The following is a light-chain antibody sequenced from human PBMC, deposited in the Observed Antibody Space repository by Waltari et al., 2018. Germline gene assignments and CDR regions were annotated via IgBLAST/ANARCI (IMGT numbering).Light chain of an antibody. CDR2: RNN. CDR1: SSNIGSNY. V-gene: IGLV1-47*01. J-gene: IGLJ3*02. Sequence: QSELTQPPSASGTPGHRVTISCPGSSSNIGSNYVYWYQQLPGTGPKPLNYRNNQRPSGVPDRFSGSKSGTSASLAISGLRSEDEADYYCAAWDDGLSGWVFGGGTKLTVL. CDR3: AAWDDGLSGWV.